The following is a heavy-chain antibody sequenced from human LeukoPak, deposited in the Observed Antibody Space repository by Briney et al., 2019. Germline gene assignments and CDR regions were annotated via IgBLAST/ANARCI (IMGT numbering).Heavy chain of an antibody. CDR3: AKEGYDILTGGGYFDY. J-gene: IGHJ4*02. CDR2: ISSDGSST. Sequence: PGGSLRLSCAVSGFTFSGYWMNWVRHAPGKGLVWVSRISSDGSSTTYADSVKGRFTISRDNAKNMLFLQMNSLRAEDTAVYYCAKEGYDILTGGGYFDYWGQGTLVTVSS. D-gene: IGHD3-9*01. CDR1: GFTFSGYW. V-gene: IGHV3-74*03.